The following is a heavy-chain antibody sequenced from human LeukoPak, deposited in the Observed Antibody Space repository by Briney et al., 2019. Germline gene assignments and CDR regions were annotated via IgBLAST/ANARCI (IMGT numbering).Heavy chain of an antibody. CDR3: ARLMGFGEHIFDY. CDR1: GGSISSGGYY. D-gene: IGHD3-10*01. CDR2: IYYSGTT. V-gene: IGHV4-31*03. Sequence: SETLSLTCIVSGGSISSGGYYWSWIRQHPGKGLKWIGYIYYSGTTYYNPSLKSRVTISVDTSKNQFSLKLSSVTAADTAVYYCARLMGFGEHIFDYWGQGTLVTVSS. J-gene: IGHJ4*02.